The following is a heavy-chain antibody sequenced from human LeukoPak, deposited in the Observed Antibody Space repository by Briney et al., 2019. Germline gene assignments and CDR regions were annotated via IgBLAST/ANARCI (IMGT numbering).Heavy chain of an antibody. J-gene: IGHJ4*02. V-gene: IGHV3-23*01. D-gene: IGHD5-18*01. CDR2: IGGGGGA. CDR1: GFTFSSYA. CDR3: AKDPRTAGIQQWST. Sequence: VGSLRLSCAASGFTFSSYAMSWVCQAPGKGLEWVSGIGGGGGAFYADSVKGRFTISRDNSKNTLYLQMNSLRAEDTAVYYCAKDPRTAGIQQWSTWGQGALVTVSS.